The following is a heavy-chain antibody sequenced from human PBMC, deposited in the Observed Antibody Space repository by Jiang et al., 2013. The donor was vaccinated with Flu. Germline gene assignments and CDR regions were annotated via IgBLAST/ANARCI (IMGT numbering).Heavy chain of an antibody. CDR2: INHSGST. Sequence: LLKPSETLSLTCAVYGGSFSGYYWSWIRQPPGRGWSGLGEINHSGSTNYNPSLKSRVTISVDTSKNQFSLKLSSVTAADTAVYYCARLYSSSWYPSDYWGQGTLVTVSS. V-gene: IGHV4-34*01. J-gene: IGHJ4*02. CDR1: GGSFSGYY. D-gene: IGHD6-13*01. CDR3: ARLYSSSWYPSDY.